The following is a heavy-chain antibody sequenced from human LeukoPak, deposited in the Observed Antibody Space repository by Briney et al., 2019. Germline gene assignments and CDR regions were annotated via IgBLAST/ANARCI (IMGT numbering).Heavy chain of an antibody. CDR3: ARFPLFYDFWSGPPTYFDY. CDR1: GYTFTSYD. CDR2: MNPNSGNT. J-gene: IGHJ4*02. D-gene: IGHD3-3*01. V-gene: IGHV1-8*03. Sequence: ASVKVSCKASGYTFTSYDINWVRQATGQGLEWMGWMNPNSGNTGYAQKFQGRVTITRNTSISTAYMELSSLRSEDTAVYYCARFPLFYDFWSGPPTYFDYWGQGTLVTVSS.